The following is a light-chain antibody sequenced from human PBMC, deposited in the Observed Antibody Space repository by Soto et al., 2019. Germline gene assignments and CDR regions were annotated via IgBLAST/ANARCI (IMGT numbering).Light chain of an antibody. CDR1: QSISSY. CDR3: QRSSSTPPT. Sequence: DIQITQAPSSLSASVGDSVTITCRASQSISSYLNWYQQKPGKAPKLLIYAVSSLKSGVPSRFSGSGSGTDFTLPISSLQTEDFATTYCQRSSSTPPTFGQRTKLEIK. J-gene: IGKJ2*01. CDR2: AVS. V-gene: IGKV1-39*01.